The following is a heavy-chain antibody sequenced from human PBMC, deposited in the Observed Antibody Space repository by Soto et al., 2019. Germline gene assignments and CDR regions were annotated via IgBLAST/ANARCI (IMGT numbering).Heavy chain of an antibody. CDR3: ARAYGDYGYFQH. CDR2: INPNSGGT. J-gene: IGHJ1*01. V-gene: IGHV1-2*04. Sequence: QVQLVQSGAEVKKPGASVKVSCKASGYTFTGYYMHWVRQAPGQGLGGMGWINPNSGGTNYAQKFQGWVTMTRDTSISTAYMELSRLRSNDTAVYSCARAYGDYGYFQHWGQGTLVTVSS. D-gene: IGHD4-17*01. CDR1: GYTFTGYY.